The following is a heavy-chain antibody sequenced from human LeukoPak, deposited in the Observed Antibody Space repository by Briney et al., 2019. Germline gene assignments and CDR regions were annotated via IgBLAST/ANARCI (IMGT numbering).Heavy chain of an antibody. CDR2: INPSGGST. J-gene: IGHJ4*02. V-gene: IGHV1-46*01. CDR1: GYTFTSYY. Sequence: GSVKVSCKASGYTFTSYYMHWVRQAPGQGLEWMGIINPSGGSTSYAQKFQGRVTMTRDTSTSTVYMELSSLRSEDTAVYYCAREALNELGIDYWGQGTLVTVSS. CDR3: AREALNELGIDY. D-gene: IGHD6-6*01.